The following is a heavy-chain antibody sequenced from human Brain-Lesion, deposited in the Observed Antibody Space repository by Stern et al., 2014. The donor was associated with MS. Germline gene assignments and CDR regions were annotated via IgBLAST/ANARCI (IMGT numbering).Heavy chain of an antibody. D-gene: IGHD2-2*01. CDR3: ARVDCSGTNCFYYYYGMDV. Sequence: EVQLVESGGGLVKPGGSLRLSCEASGFNFNSYSMNWVRQAPGKGLEWVSSISVGTDYIYYADSVKGRFTISRDNAKNSLFLQMNTLRAEDTGVYYCARVDCSGTNCFYYYYGMDVWGQGTTVTVSS. V-gene: IGHV3-21*01. CDR2: ISVGTDYI. J-gene: IGHJ6*02. CDR1: GFNFNSYS.